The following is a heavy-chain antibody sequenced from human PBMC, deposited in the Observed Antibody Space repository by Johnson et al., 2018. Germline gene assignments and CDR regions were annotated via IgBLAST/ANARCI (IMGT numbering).Heavy chain of an antibody. CDR1: GFTFDDYA. V-gene: IGHV3-9*01. CDR3: EKDNGRGWLSFQH. J-gene: IGHJ1*01. D-gene: IGHD3-10*01. CDR2: ISWNSGSI. Sequence: VQLVESGGGLVQPGRSLRLSCAASGFTFDDYAMHWVRQAPGKGLEWVSGISWNSGSIGYADSVKGRFTISRDNAKNSLYLQMNRLRAEDTALYYCEKDNGRGWLSFQHWGQGTLVTVSS.